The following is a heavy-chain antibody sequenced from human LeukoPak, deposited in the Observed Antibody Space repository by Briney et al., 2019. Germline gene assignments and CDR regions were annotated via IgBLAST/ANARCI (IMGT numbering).Heavy chain of an antibody. CDR3: ARKYYYGSGSYPHYYYYMDV. J-gene: IGHJ6*03. CDR1: GYTFTSYG. CDR2: ISAYNGNT. V-gene: IGHV1-18*01. Sequence: ASVKVSCKASGYTFTSYGISWVREAPGQGLEWVGWISAYNGNTNYAQKLQGRVTMTTDTSTSTAYMELRSLRSDDTAVYYCARKYYYGSGSYPHYYYYMDVWGKGTTVTVSS. D-gene: IGHD3-10*01.